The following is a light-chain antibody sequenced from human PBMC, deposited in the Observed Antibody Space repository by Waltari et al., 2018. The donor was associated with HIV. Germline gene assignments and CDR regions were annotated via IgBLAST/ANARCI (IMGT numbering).Light chain of an antibody. CDR1: SPNLARNA. J-gene: IGLJ1*01. V-gene: IGLV1-44*01. Sequence: QSGLTQPPSVSGPPGQRVTISCSGSSPNLARNAVPWSHHFPGTAPKPLLYATNQRSSVVPDRCSGSKAGTSASLAISGLQSEDEADYYCAAWDGSLNGRYVFGTGTKVTVL. CDR3: AAWDGSLNGRYV. CDR2: ATN.